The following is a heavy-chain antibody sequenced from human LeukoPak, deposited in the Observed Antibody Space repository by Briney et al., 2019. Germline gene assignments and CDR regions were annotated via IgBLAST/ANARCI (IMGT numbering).Heavy chain of an antibody. CDR1: GYTFTDYY. Sequence: ASVKVSCKASGYTFTDYYIHWVRQAPGQGLEWMGWINPNSGGTNYAQKFQGRVTMTRDTSISTAYMELSRLRSGDTAVYYCARELGYCSGGSCSEEFYFDYWGQGTLVTVSS. J-gene: IGHJ4*02. CDR3: ARELGYCSGGSCSEEFYFDY. D-gene: IGHD2-15*01. V-gene: IGHV1-2*02. CDR2: INPNSGGT.